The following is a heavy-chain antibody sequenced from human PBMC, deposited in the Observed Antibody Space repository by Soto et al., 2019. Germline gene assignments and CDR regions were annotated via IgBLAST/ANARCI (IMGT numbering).Heavy chain of an antibody. CDR1: GGSISSYY. Sequence: SETLSLTCTVSGGSISSYYWSWIRQPPGKGLEWIGYIYYSGSTNYNPSLKSRVTISVDTSKNQFSLKLSSVTAADTAVYYCARFIDCSCGSCSYGAFDIWGQGTMVTVSS. V-gene: IGHV4-59*01. CDR2: IYYSGST. CDR3: ARFIDCSCGSCSYGAFDI. D-gene: IGHD2-15*01. J-gene: IGHJ3*02.